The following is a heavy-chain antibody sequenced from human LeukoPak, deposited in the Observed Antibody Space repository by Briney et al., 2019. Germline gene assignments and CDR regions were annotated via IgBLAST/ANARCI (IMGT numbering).Heavy chain of an antibody. CDR3: AKDIGEMATMTFDY. CDR2: ISWNSGSI. Sequence: GGSLRLSCAASGFTFDDYAMHWVRQAPGKGLEWVSGISWNSGSIGYADSVKGRFTISRDNTKNSLYLQMNGLRAEDTALYYCAKDIGEMATMTFDYWGQGTLVTVSS. J-gene: IGHJ4*02. V-gene: IGHV3-9*01. D-gene: IGHD5-24*01. CDR1: GFTFDDYA.